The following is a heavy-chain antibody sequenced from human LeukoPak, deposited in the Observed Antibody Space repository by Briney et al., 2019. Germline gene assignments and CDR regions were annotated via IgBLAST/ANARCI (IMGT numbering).Heavy chain of an antibody. Sequence: ASVKVSCKASGYTFTNYDINWVRQATGQGLEWMGWINPNSGGTNYAQKFQGRVTMTRDTSISTAYMELSRLRSDDTAVYYCARARQWLVQNAFDIWGQGTMVTVSS. D-gene: IGHD6-19*01. CDR2: INPNSGGT. CDR1: GYTFTNYD. J-gene: IGHJ3*02. CDR3: ARARQWLVQNAFDI. V-gene: IGHV1-2*02.